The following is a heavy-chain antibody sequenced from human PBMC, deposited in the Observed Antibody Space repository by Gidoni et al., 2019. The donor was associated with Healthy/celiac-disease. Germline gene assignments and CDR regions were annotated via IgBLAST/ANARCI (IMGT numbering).Heavy chain of an antibody. CDR1: VGTFSSYA. Sequence: QVQLVQSGAEVQKPGSSVKVSCKASVGTFSSYAISWVRQAPGQGLEWMGGIIPSFGTANYAQKVKGRVTITADKSTSTVYMELSSLRSEDTAVYYCAREKRGITMIEDRFDPWGQGTLVTVSS. V-gene: IGHV1-69*06. CDR3: AREKRGITMIEDRFDP. D-gene: IGHD3-22*01. CDR2: IIPSFGTA. J-gene: IGHJ5*02.